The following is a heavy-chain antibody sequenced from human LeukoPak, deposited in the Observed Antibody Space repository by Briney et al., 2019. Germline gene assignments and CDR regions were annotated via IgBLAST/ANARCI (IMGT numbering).Heavy chain of an antibody. V-gene: IGHV3-23*03. J-gene: IGHJ4*02. CDR2: IYSGGST. D-gene: IGHD6-13*01. CDR1: GFTFSSYG. Sequence: GGSLRLSCAASGFTFSSYGMSWVRQAPGKGLEWVSIIYSGGSTFYADSVKGRFTISRDNSKNTLYLQMNSLRAEDTAVYYCAKAAVGFDYWGQGTLVTVSS. CDR3: AKAAVGFDY.